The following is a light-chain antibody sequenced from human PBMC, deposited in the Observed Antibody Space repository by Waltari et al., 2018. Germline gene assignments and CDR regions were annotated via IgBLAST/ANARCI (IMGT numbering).Light chain of an antibody. CDR3: QQYNDWPPLT. J-gene: IGKJ4*01. CDR2: GAS. Sequence: EVVMTQSPATLSVSPVERPTLSCRASQSFSSFLAWYQQKPGQAPRLLIYGASTRATGIPARFSGSGSGTEFTLTISSLQSEDFAVYYCQQYNDWPPLTFGGGTKVEIK. V-gene: IGKV3-15*01. CDR1: QSFSSF.